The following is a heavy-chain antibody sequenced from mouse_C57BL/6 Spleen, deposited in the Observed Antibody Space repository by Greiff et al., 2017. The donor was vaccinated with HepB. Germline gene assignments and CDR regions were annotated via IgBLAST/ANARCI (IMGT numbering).Heavy chain of an antibody. J-gene: IGHJ4*01. D-gene: IGHD2-1*01. V-gene: IGHV5-12*01. Sequence: EVHLVESGGGLVQPGGSLKLSCAASGFTFSDYYMYWVRQTPEKRLEWVAYISNGGGSTYYPDTVKGRFTISRDNAKNTLYLQMSRLKSEDTAMYYCARPRFYYGNYGAMDYWGQGTSVTVSS. CDR3: ARPRFYYGNYGAMDY. CDR2: ISNGGGST. CDR1: GFTFSDYY.